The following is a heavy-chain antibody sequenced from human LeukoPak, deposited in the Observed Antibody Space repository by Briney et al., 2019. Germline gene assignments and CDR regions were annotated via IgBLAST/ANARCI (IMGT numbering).Heavy chain of an antibody. D-gene: IGHD6-19*01. CDR1: GFPVRNNY. J-gene: IGHJ3*02. Sequence: GGSLRLSCAASGFPVRNNYMHWVHQAPGKGLEWVSVIYGGRSTNYADSVTGRFTISRDNSKNTLYLQMNSLTAADTALYYCARENPGDIEVAEAFDIWGQGTMVTVSS. CDR2: IYGGRST. CDR3: ARENPGDIEVAEAFDI. V-gene: IGHV3-66*01.